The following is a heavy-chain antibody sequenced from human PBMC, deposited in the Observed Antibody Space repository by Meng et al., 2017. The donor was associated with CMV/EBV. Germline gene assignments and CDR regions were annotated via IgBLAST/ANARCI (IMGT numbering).Heavy chain of an antibody. V-gene: IGHV1-18*01. CDR2: ISAYNGNT. CDR1: GYTFTSYG. D-gene: IGHD3-3*01. CDR3: AMSITIFGVVTHYYYYYGMDV. Sequence: ASVKVSCKASGYTFTSYGISWVRQAPGQGLEWMGWISAYNGNTNYAQKLQGRVTMTTDTSTSTAYMELSSLRSEDTAVYYCAMSITIFGVVTHYYYYYGMDVWGQGTTVTVSS. J-gene: IGHJ6*02.